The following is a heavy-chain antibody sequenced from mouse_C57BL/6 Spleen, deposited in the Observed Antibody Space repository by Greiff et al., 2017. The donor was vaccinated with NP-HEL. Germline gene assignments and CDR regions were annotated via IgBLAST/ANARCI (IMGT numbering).Heavy chain of an antibody. CDR2: INPSGGYT. J-gene: IGHJ2*01. Sequence: QVQLQQSGAELARPGASVKMSCKASGYTFTSYTMNWVKQRPGQGLEWIGYINPSGGYTKYNQKFKDKATLTADKSSSTAYMQLVCLTSEDSAVYYCARGTVTTGFDYWGQGTTLTVSS. V-gene: IGHV1-4*01. D-gene: IGHD2-12*01. CDR3: ARGTVTTGFDY. CDR1: GYTFTSYT.